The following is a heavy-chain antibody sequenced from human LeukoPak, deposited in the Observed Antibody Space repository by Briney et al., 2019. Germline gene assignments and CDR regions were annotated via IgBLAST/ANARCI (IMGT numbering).Heavy chain of an antibody. CDR3: ATGSPYLGGSYYAFDI. Sequence: ASVKVSCKVSGYTLTELSMHWVRQAPGKELEWMGGLDPEDGETIYAQKFQGRVTMTEDTSTDTAYMELSSLRSEDTAVYYCATGSPYLGGSYYAFDIWGQGTMVTVSS. J-gene: IGHJ3*02. V-gene: IGHV1-24*01. D-gene: IGHD1-26*01. CDR1: GYTLTELS. CDR2: LDPEDGET.